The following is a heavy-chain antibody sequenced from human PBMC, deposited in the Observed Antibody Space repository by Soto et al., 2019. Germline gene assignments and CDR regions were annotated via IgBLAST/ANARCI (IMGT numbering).Heavy chain of an antibody. J-gene: IGHJ6*03. V-gene: IGHV3-21*01. CDR3: ARDRSRRGSYCSGGSCSLLRTNGYYYYYMDV. D-gene: IGHD2-15*01. CDR1: GFTFSSYS. CDR2: ISSSSSYI. Sequence: GGSLRLSCAASGFTFSSYSMNWVRQAPGKGLEWVSSISSSSSYIYYADSVKGRFTISRDNAKNSLYLQMNSLRAEDTAVYYCARDRSRRGSYCSGGSCSLLRTNGYYYYYMDVWGKGTTVTVSS.